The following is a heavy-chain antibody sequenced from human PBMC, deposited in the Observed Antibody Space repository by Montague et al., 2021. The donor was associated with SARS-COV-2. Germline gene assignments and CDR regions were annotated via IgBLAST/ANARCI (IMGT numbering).Heavy chain of an antibody. Sequence: SETLSLTCTVSGGSISSYYWGWIRQPPGKGLEWIGYIYYSGSTNXNPSLKSRVTISLDTSKNQFSLKLNSVTAADTAVYYCARGSYGPDAFDILGQGTMVTVSS. J-gene: IGHJ3*02. CDR3: ARGSYGPDAFDI. V-gene: IGHV4-59*01. CDR1: GGSISSYY. CDR2: IYYSGST. D-gene: IGHD5-18*01.